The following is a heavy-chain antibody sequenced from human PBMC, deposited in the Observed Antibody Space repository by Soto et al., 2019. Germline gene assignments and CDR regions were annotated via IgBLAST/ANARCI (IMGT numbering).Heavy chain of an antibody. Sequence: QVQLVQSGAEVKKPGSSVKVSCKASGGTFSSYAISWVRQAPGQGLEWMGGSIPIFGTANYAQKFQGRVTITADESTRTAYRELSSLRSEDTAVYYCATRRRHCISTSCYGFDYWGQGTLVTVSS. D-gene: IGHD2-2*01. CDR1: GGTFSSYA. J-gene: IGHJ4*02. V-gene: IGHV1-69*12. CDR3: ATRRRHCISTSCYGFDY. CDR2: SIPIFGTA.